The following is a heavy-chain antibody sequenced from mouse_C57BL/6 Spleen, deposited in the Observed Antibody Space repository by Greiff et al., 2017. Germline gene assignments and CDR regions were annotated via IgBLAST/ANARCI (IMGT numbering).Heavy chain of an antibody. CDR3: ARGVAQAYCDY. D-gene: IGHD1-3*01. V-gene: IGHV1-81*01. J-gene: IGHJ2*01. CDR1: GYTFTSYG. CDR2: IYPRSGNP. Sequence: QVQLQQSGAELARPGASVKLSCKASGYTFTSYGISWVKQRTGQGLEWIGEIYPRSGNPYYNEKFKGKGTLTADKSSSTAYMELRSLTSEDSAVYFCARGVAQAYCDYWGQGTTLTVAS.